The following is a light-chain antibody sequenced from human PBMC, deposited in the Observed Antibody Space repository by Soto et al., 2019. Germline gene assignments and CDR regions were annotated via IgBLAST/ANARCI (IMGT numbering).Light chain of an antibody. Sequence: EIVLTQSPGTLSLSPGERATLSCRASQSVSSTYLAWYQQTPGQAPRLLIYGAYSRPTGIPDRFSGSGSGTDLNLTIRRLEPEDFAVYYCQHYGSLVLTFGGGTKVEIK. CDR2: GAY. V-gene: IGKV3-20*01. J-gene: IGKJ4*01. CDR3: QHYGSLVLT. CDR1: QSVSSTY.